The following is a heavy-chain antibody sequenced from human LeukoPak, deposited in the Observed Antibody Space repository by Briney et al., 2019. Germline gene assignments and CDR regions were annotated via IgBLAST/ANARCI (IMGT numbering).Heavy chain of an antibody. CDR3: ARDEAVGKANDY. D-gene: IGHD7-27*01. CDR1: GFTFNSYG. J-gene: IGHJ4*02. CDR2: ISTSSNYI. Sequence: GGSLRLSCAASGFTFNSYGMNWVRQAPGKGLEWVSSISTSSNYIYYADSAKGRFTISRDNAKNSLYLQMNNLRAEDTAVYYCARDEAVGKANDYWGQGTLVTVSS. V-gene: IGHV3-21*01.